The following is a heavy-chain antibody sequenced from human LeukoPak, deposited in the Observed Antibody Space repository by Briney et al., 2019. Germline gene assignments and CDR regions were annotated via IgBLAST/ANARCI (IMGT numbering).Heavy chain of an antibody. J-gene: IGHJ4*02. CDR3: ARIGLGSSEDY. Sequence: SETLSLTCTVSGGSISSSSYYWGWIRQPPGKGLEWIGSIYYSGSTYYNPSLKSRVTISVDTSKNQFSLKLNSVTAADTAVYYCARIGLGSSEDYWGQGTLVTVSS. CDR1: GGSISSSSYY. D-gene: IGHD2-2*01. V-gene: IGHV4-39*07. CDR2: IYYSGST.